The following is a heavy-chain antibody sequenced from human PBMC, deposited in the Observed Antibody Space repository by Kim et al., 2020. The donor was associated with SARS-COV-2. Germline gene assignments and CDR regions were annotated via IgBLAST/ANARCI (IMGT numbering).Heavy chain of an antibody. CDR3: ARACCSGGSGDWFDP. D-gene: IGHD2-15*01. Sequence: SQRLQGRATITRDTSANTAYMGLGSLTSEDTAVYYCARACCSGGSGDWFDPWGQGTVVTVSS. J-gene: IGHJ5*02. V-gene: IGHV1-3*01.